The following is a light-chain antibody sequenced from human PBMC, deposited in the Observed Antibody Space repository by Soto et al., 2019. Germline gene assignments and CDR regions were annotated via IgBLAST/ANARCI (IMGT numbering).Light chain of an antibody. CDR3: ISYASINTYV. Sequence: QSALTQPASVSGSPGQSITISCTGTNSDVGSYDYVSWYQQHPGKAPKLMIYDVTNRPSGVSNRFSGSKSGNTASLTISGLQAEDEADYYCISYASINTYVFGTGTKVTVL. J-gene: IGLJ1*01. CDR2: DVT. CDR1: NSDVGSYDY. V-gene: IGLV2-14*01.